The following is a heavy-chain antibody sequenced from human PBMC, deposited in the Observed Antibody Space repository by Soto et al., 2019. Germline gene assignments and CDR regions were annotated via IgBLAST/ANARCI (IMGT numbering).Heavy chain of an antibody. V-gene: IGHV3-33*01. Sequence: QVQLVESGGGVVQPGRSLRLSCAASGFTFSSYGMHWVRQDPGQGLEWVAVIWYDGSNKYYADSVKGRFTISRDNSKNTLDLQMNSLRAEDTAVYDCARDFLGSSWPVGYWGQGTLVTVSS. D-gene: IGHD6-13*01. CDR1: GFTFSSYG. CDR3: ARDFLGSSWPVGY. CDR2: IWYDGSNK. J-gene: IGHJ4*02.